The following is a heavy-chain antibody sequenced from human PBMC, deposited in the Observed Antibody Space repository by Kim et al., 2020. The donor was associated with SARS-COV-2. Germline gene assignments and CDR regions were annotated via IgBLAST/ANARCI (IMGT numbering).Heavy chain of an antibody. CDR1: GASINRSSYY. J-gene: IGHJ6*02. CDR2: INCNGST. D-gene: IGHD3-10*01. CDR3: ASPNQAYYYGSGSHDPYYYYGMDV. Sequence: SETLSLTSTVSGASINRSSYYWGWIRQPPGEGLEWIGSINCNGSTYYNPSLKSRVTISVDTSKNHFSLKLTSVTAADMAVYYCASPNQAYYYGSGSHDPYYYYGMDVWGQGTTVTVSS. V-gene: IGHV4-39*02.